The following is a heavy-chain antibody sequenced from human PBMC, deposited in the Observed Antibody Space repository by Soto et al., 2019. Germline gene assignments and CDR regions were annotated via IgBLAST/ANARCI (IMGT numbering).Heavy chain of an antibody. V-gene: IGHV1-18*01. D-gene: IGHD1-1*01. CDR1: GYSFTNYG. CDR3: ARNWSASGMDV. J-gene: IGHJ6*02. CDR2: ISISHHYT. Sequence: ASVKVSGKASGYSFTNYGISWVRQAPGQGLEWMGWISISHHYTHYAQKFQGRVTMTTDTSATTAYMELRSLTSDDTAVYYCARNWSASGMDVWGQGTTVTFSS.